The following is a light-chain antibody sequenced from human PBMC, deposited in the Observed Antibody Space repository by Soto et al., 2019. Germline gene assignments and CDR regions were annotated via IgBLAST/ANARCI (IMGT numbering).Light chain of an antibody. V-gene: IGKV3-20*01. J-gene: IGKJ4*01. CDR2: GAS. CDR1: QSVSSSY. Sequence: EIVLTQSPGTLSLSPGERATLSCRASQSVSSSYLAWYQQKPGQAPRLLIYGASSRATGIPDRFSGSGSGTDFTLTISRLEPEDFAVYYCQQYGSWLTFRGGTKVEIK. CDR3: QQYGSWLT.